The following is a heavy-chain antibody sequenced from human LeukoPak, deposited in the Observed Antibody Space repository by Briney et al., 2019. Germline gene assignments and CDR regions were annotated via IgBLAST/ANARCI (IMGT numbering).Heavy chain of an antibody. Sequence: SETLSLTCTVSGGSISSYYWSWIRQPPGKGLEWIGYIYYSGSTNYNPSLKSRVTISVDTSKNQFSLKLSSVTAADTAVYYCARDHSPRDCSGGSCYSNWAFDIGGQGTMVTVSS. CDR1: GGSISSYY. V-gene: IGHV4-59*01. CDR3: ARDHSPRDCSGGSCYSNWAFDI. D-gene: IGHD2-15*01. CDR2: IYYSGST. J-gene: IGHJ3*02.